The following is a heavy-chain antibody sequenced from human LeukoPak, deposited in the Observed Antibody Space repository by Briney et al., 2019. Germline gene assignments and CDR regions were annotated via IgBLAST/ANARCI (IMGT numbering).Heavy chain of an antibody. V-gene: IGHV3-33*08. CDR3: ASQYCSSTSCYAGYFDY. D-gene: IGHD2-2*01. CDR1: GFTFSSYW. CDR2: IWYDGSNK. Sequence: GGSLRLSCAASGFTFSSYWMSWVRQAPGKGLEWVAVIWYDGSNKYYADSVKGRFTISRDNSKNTLYLQMNSLRAEDTAVYYCASQYCSSTSCYAGYFDYWGQGTLVTVSS. J-gene: IGHJ4*02.